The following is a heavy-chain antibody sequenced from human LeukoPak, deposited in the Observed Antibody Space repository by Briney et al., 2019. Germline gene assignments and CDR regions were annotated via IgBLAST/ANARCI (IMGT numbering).Heavy chain of an antibody. CDR1: GFTFSSYA. V-gene: IGHV3-23*01. CDR3: AKDRSDYGGYPPGAFDI. D-gene: IGHD4-17*01. Sequence: GGSLRLSCAASGFTFSSYAMSWVRQAPGKGLEWVSAISGSGVSTYYVDSVKGRFTISRDNSKNTLYLQMNSLRAEDTAVYYCAKDRSDYGGYPPGAFDIWGQGTMVAVSS. CDR2: ISGSGVST. J-gene: IGHJ3*02.